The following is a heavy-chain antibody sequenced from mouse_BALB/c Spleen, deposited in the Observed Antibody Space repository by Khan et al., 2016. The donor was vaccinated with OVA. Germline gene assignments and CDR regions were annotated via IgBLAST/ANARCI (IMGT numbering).Heavy chain of an antibody. CDR1: GYSFTGYY. D-gene: IGHD2-3*01. CDR3: ARDGYYYAMDY. V-gene: IGHV1S34*01. CDR2: ISCYNGGT. Sequence: LVKTGASVKISCKASGYSFTGYYIHWVKQSHGKSLEWSGYISCYNGGTGYNPKFKGKATFTVNTSSSTAYMQFNSLTSEDSAVYYCARDGYYYAMDYWGQGTSVTVSS. J-gene: IGHJ4*01.